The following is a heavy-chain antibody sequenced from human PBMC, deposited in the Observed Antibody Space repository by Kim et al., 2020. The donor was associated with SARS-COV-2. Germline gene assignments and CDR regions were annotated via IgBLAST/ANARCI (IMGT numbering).Heavy chain of an antibody. Sequence: SETLSLTCTVSGGSISSGGYYWSWIRQHPGKGLEWIGYIYYSGSTYYNPSLKSRVTISVDTSKNQFSLKLSSVTAADTAVYYCARGGTTVGKDDYWGQGTLVTVSS. CDR3: ARGGTTVGKDDY. J-gene: IGHJ4*02. CDR1: GGSISSGGYY. D-gene: IGHD4-17*01. CDR2: IYYSGST. V-gene: IGHV4-31*03.